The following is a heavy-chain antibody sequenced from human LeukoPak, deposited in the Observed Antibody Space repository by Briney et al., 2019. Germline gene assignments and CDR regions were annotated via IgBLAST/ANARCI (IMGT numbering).Heavy chain of an antibody. CDR2: IDTKTGNP. J-gene: IGHJ4*02. Sequence: ASVTVSCKASGYTFSSCAINWVRQAPGQGLEYMGWIDTKTGNPTYAQGFTGRFVFSLDTSVSTAYLQISSLKAEDTAVYYCAIHPSDSSGYFSYWGQEALVTVSS. CDR1: GYTFSSCA. D-gene: IGHD3-22*01. V-gene: IGHV7-4-1*02. CDR3: AIHPSDSSGYFSY.